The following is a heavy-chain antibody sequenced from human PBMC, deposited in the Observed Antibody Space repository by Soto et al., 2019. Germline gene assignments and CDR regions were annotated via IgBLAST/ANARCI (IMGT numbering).Heavy chain of an antibody. V-gene: IGHV4-39*01. Sequence: PSETLSLTCTVSGGSTSSSSYQWVWIRQPPGKGLEWIGNVYYNGNTYYNPSLKSRLTISVDSSNNQFSLKVKSVTAADTAVYYCARLSVSYNERYFGYWGQGPLVTVSS. J-gene: IGHJ4*02. D-gene: IGHD1-26*01. CDR2: VYYNGNT. CDR1: GGSTSSSSYQ. CDR3: ARLSVSYNERYFGY.